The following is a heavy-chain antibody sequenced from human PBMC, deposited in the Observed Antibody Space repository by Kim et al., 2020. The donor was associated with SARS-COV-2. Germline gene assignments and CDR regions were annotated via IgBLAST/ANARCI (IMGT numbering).Heavy chain of an antibody. Sequence: YSPSFQGQVTISADKSISTAYLQWSSLKASDTAMYYCARAHSGHYGMDVWGQGTTVTVSS. CDR3: ARAHSGHYGMDV. D-gene: IGHD3-10*01. V-gene: IGHV5-51*01. J-gene: IGHJ6*02.